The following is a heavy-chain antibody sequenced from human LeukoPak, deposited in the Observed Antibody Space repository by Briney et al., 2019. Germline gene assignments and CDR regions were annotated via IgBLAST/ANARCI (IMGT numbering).Heavy chain of an antibody. V-gene: IGHV1-69*05. J-gene: IGHJ6*03. CDR3: ARAGYYDSSGYSILYYYYCTDV. CDR2: IIPIFGTA. Sequence: SVKVSCKASGGTFSSYAISWVRQAPGQGLEWMGGIIPIFGTANYAQKFQGRVTITTDESTSTAYMELSSLRSEDTAVYYCARAGYYDSSGYSILYYYYCTDVWGKGTTVTVSS. D-gene: IGHD3-22*01. CDR1: GGTFSSYA.